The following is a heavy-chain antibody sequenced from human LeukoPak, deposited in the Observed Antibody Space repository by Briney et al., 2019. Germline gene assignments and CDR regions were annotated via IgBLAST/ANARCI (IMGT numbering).Heavy chain of an antibody. V-gene: IGHV1-69*15. Sequence: SVKVSCKASGGTFSSYTISWVRQAPGQGLEWMGRIIPIFGTANYAQKFQGRVTITADESTSTAYMELSSLRSEDTAVYYCARDRGGYDGAFDIWGQGTMVTVSS. CDR1: GGTFSSYT. J-gene: IGHJ3*02. D-gene: IGHD5-12*01. CDR2: IIPIFGTA. CDR3: ARDRGGYDGAFDI.